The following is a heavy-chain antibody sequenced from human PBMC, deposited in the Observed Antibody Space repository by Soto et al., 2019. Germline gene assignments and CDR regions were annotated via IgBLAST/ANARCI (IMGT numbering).Heavy chain of an antibody. CDR2: INPNSGGT. Sequence: ASVKASCKASGYTFTGYYMHWVRQAPGQGLEWMGWINPNSGGTNYAQKFQGRVTMTRDTSISTAYMELSRLRSDDTAVYYCARAQHSSTTRSVGPRGQGTGVTVSS. J-gene: IGHJ5*02. CDR3: ARAQHSSTTRSVGP. D-gene: IGHD6-13*01. V-gene: IGHV1-2*02. CDR1: GYTFTGYY.